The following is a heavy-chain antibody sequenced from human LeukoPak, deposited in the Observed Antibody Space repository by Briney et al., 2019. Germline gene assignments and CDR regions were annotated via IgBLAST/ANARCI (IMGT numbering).Heavy chain of an antibody. D-gene: IGHD1-26*01. CDR2: IYTGDRT. V-gene: IGHV3-53*01. CDR1: GFNVSSNY. CDR3: ARASGIDYTDMVDS. Sequence: PGGSLRLSCAASGFNVSSNYMSWVRQPPGKGLEWVSFIYTGDRTNYADSVKGRFTVSRDSSKNTLYLQMNSLRGEDTAVYYCARASGIDYTDMVDSWGQGTLVTVSS. J-gene: IGHJ4*02.